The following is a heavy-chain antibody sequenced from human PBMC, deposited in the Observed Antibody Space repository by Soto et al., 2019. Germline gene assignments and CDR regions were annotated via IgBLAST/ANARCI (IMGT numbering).Heavy chain of an antibody. J-gene: IGHJ6*02. CDR2: IQTDGTSA. Sequence: EVQLVESGGGLVQPGGSLRLSCAASGFSFSSYWMHWVRQAPGKGLEWVSRIQTDGTSATNADSVRGRFTISRDNAKNTLYLQMKSLRAEDTAVYYCAREEAEYCSSTSCYRPSLYGMDVWGQGTTVTVSS. CDR3: AREEAEYCSSTSCYRPSLYGMDV. D-gene: IGHD2-2*02. V-gene: IGHV3-74*01. CDR1: GFSFSSYW.